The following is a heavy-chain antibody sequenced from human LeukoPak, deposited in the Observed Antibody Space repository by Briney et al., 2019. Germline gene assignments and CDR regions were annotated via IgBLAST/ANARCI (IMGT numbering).Heavy chain of an antibody. D-gene: IGHD3-3*01. J-gene: IGHJ6*02. CDR2: ISSSSSYI. Sequence: PGGSLRLSCAASGFTFSSYSMNWVRQAPGKGLEWVSSISSSSSYIYYADSVKGRFTISRDNAKNSLCLQMNSLRAEDTAVYYCARDGPGYYDFWSGYYKGPYYYYGMDVWGQGTTVTVSS. V-gene: IGHV3-21*01. CDR3: ARDGPGYYDFWSGYYKGPYYYYGMDV. CDR1: GFTFSSYS.